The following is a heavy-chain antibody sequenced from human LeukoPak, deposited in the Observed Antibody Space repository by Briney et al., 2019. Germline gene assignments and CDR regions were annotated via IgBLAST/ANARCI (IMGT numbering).Heavy chain of an antibody. J-gene: IGHJ4*02. V-gene: IGHV3-73*01. CDR1: GFTFSGSA. CDR2: IRSKANHYAT. D-gene: IGHD3-22*01. CDR3: AKDREYYDSSGYYWWFDY. Sequence: PGGSLRLSCAASGFTFSGSAMHWVRQASGKGLEWVGRIRSKANHYATAYAASVKGRFTVSRDDSKNTAYLQMNSLRAEDTAVYYCAKDREYYDSSGYYWWFDYWGQGTLVTVSS.